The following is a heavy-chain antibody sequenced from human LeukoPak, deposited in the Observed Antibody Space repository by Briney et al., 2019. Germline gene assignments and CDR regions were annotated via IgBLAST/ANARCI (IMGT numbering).Heavy chain of an antibody. Sequence: PSETLSLTCTVSGGSISSSSYYWGWIRQPPGKGLEWIGSIYYSGSTYYNPSLKSRVTISVDTSKNQFSLKLSSVTAADTAVYYCARQYYSVVPAAPIDYWGQGTLVTVSS. V-gene: IGHV4-39*01. CDR3: ARQYYSVVPAAPIDY. CDR1: GGSISSSSYY. CDR2: IYYSGST. J-gene: IGHJ4*02. D-gene: IGHD2-2*01.